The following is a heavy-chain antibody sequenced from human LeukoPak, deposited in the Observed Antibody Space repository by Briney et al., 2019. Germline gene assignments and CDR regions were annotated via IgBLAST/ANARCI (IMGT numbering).Heavy chain of an antibody. CDR1: GYTFTSYD. CDR3: ARGIRLRGSTGRYYYYMDV. V-gene: IGHV1-8*01. D-gene: IGHD5-12*01. Sequence: GASVKVSCRASGYTFTSYDINWVRQATGQGLEWMGWMNPNSGNTGYAQEFQGRVTMTRNTSISTAYMELSSLRSEDTAVYYCARGIRLRGSTGRYYYYMDVWGKGTTVTVSS. J-gene: IGHJ6*03. CDR2: MNPNSGNT.